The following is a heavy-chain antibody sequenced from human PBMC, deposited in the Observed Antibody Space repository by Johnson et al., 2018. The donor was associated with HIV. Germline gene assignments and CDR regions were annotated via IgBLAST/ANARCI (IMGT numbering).Heavy chain of an antibody. CDR3: ARAQHDYDILTGTYAFDI. Sequence: VQLVESGGGVVRPGGSLRLSCAASGFTFDDYGMSWVRQAPGKGLEWVSTISGSGGSTYYADSVKGRFTISRDNSKHTLYLQMNRLRAEDTAVYYCARAQHDYDILTGTYAFDIWGQGTMVTVSS. D-gene: IGHD3-9*01. CDR2: ISGSGGST. J-gene: IGHJ3*02. CDR1: GFTFDDYG. V-gene: IGHV3-23*04.